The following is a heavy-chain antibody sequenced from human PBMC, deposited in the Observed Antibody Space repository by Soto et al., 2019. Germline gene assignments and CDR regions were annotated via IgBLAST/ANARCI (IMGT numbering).Heavy chain of an antibody. V-gene: IGHV3-11*01. D-gene: IGHD2-2*02. CDR3: ARDRQPASYIGLDV. Sequence: GGSLRLSCAASGFIFENFGMSWVRQAPGKGLEWISHISGTHISGGGSAVAYADSVKGRFTVSRDNAKNTLYLQMNSLRAEDTAVYYCARDRQPASYIGLDVWGQGTTVTVSS. CDR2: ISGTHISGGGSAV. CDR1: GFIFENFG. J-gene: IGHJ6*02.